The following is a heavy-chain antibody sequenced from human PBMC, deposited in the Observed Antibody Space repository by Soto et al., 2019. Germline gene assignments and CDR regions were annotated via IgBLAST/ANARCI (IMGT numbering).Heavy chain of an antibody. Sequence: EVQLVESGGDLVQPGGSLRLSCVASGFPFSPYWMSWVRQAPGRGPQWVATINNDGSEKYYADSVKGRFTISRDNARDSLYLQLTSLRAEDTAIYYCARGANQDYWGQGTLVAVSS. V-gene: IGHV3-7*03. J-gene: IGHJ4*02. CDR3: ARGANQDY. CDR2: INNDGSEK. D-gene: IGHD2-8*01. CDR1: GFPFSPYW.